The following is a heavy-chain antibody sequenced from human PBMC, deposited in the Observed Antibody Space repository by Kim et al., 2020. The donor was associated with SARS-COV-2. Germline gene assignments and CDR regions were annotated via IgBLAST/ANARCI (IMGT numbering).Heavy chain of an antibody. J-gene: IGHJ5*02. CDR3: ARPLAYYDILTGYHNWFDP. Sequence: EWIGRTYYIGRTYSTPSLKSRVTISVDTSKNQFSLKLSSVTAADTAVYYCARPLAYYDILTGYHNWFDPWGQGTLVTVSS. D-gene: IGHD3-9*01. CDR2: TYYIGRT. V-gene: IGHV4-39*01.